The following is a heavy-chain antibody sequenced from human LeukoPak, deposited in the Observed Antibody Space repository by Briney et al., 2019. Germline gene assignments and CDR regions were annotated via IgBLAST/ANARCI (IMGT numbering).Heavy chain of an antibody. D-gene: IGHD4-17*01. Sequence: GGSLRLSCAASGFTFNSYTMNWVRQAPGKGLKWVSGFRGSGAATFYADSVKGRFTISRDNSKNTLYLQMNSLRAEDTAVYYCAKGQRFYGEYYFDYWGQGTLVTVSS. CDR1: GFTFNSYT. CDR3: AKGQRFYGEYYFDY. V-gene: IGHV3-23*01. J-gene: IGHJ4*02. CDR2: FRGSGAAT.